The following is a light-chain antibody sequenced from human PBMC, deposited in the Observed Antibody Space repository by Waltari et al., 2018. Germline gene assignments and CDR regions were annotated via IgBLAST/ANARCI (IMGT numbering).Light chain of an antibody. Sequence: SSDLTQPPSVSVSPGQTARTTCSGETLAKRSTYGYQRKPGQAPTSIIYKEKERPPGTPERFSGSRSGTTVTLTITGVQAEDEAEFFCQSVDSGRPWHVLFGGGTKLTVL. V-gene: IGLV3-25*03. J-gene: IGLJ2*01. CDR2: KEK. CDR3: QSVDSGRPWHVL. CDR1: TLAKRS.